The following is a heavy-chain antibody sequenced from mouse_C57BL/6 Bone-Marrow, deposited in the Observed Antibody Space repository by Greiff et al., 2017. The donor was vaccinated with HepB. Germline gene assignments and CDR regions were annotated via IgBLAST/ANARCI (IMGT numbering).Heavy chain of an antibody. J-gene: IGHJ1*03. CDR2: INPNNGGT. Sequence: EVQLQQSGPELVKPGASVKMSCKASGYTFTDYNMHWVKQSHGKSLEWIGYINPNNGGTSYNQKFKGKATLTVNKSSSTAYMELRSLTSEDSAVYYCARERIYLFSGYFDVWGTGTTVTVSS. CDR3: ARERIYLFSGYFDV. CDR1: GYTFTDYN. D-gene: IGHD1-3*01. V-gene: IGHV1-22*01.